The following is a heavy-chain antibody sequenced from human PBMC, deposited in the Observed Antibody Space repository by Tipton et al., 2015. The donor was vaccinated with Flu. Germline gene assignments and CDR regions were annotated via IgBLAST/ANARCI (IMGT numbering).Heavy chain of an antibody. V-gene: IGHV1-18*01. D-gene: IGHD3-16*01. CDR2: ISAYNRDT. CDR1: GYTFTTYG. Sequence: QLVQSGAEVKRPGASVKVSCKASGYTFTTYGITWVRQAPGQGLEWMGWISAYNRDTKYGQKFQGRVTMTTDTWTSTVYMELRSLRSDDTAVYYCARDRRRGRYTGEWYDRWGQGTLVTVSS. CDR3: ARDRRRGRYTGEWYDR. J-gene: IGHJ5*02.